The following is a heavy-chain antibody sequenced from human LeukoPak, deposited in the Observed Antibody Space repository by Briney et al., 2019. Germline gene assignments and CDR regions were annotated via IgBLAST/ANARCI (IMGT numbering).Heavy chain of an antibody. CDR3: AREAIAVAGTGIDY. D-gene: IGHD6-19*01. J-gene: IGHJ4*02. CDR1: GGSISSFY. V-gene: IGHV4-59*01. Sequence: SETLSLTCSVSGGSISSFYGSWIRQPPGKGLEWIGYVSYIGSTSYNPSLKSRVTISVDTSKNQFSLKLSSVTAADTAVYYCAREAIAVAGTGIDYWGQGNLVTVSS. CDR2: VSYIGST.